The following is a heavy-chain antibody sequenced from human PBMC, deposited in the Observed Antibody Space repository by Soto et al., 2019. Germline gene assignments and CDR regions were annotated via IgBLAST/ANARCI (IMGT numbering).Heavy chain of an antibody. D-gene: IGHD6-13*01. J-gene: IGHJ4*02. V-gene: IGHV4-39*01. Sequence: SETLSLTCIVSGGSISSSTDYWGWIRQPPGKGLEWIGSIYFSGSTYYNSSLKSRVTISVDTSKNQLSLKLRSVTAADTAVYYCARKRAAAGITLIPLLFFDFWGQGTLVTVSS. CDR1: GGSISSSTDY. CDR3: ARKRAAAGITLIPLLFFDF. CDR2: IYFSGST.